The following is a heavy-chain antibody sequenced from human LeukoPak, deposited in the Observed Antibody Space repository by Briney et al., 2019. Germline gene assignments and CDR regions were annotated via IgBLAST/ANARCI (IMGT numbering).Heavy chain of an antibody. CDR3: ARGEAPIRAVRYCDS. Sequence: ASVKVSCKTSGYTFTDYNLHWVRQAPGQRLEWMGIIKPSGGDTSYAQTFQGRVFMTRDTSTSTVYMELSSLKSEDTAVYYCARGEAPIRAVRYCDSWGQGTLVTVSS. D-gene: IGHD4-17*01. V-gene: IGHV1-46*01. J-gene: IGHJ4*02. CDR1: GYTFTDYN. CDR2: IKPSGGDT.